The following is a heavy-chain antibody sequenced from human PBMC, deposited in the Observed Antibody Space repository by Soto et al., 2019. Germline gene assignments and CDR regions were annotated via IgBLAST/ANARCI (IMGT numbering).Heavy chain of an antibody. CDR3: AHRRARSDYHRKGWFDP. J-gene: IGHJ5*02. Sequence: SGPTLVKPTQTLTLTCTFSGFSLSTSGVGVGWIRQPPGKALEWLALIYWDDDKRYSPSLKVRLTITKDTSKNQVVLTMTNMDPVDTATYYCAHRRARSDYHRKGWFDPWGQGTLVTVSS. CDR2: IYWDDDK. CDR1: GFSLSTSGVG. V-gene: IGHV2-5*02. D-gene: IGHD4-17*01.